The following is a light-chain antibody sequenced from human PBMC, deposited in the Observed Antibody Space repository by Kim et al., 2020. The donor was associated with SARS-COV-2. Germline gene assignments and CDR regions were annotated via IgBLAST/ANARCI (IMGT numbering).Light chain of an antibody. CDR2: LGS. Sequence: EILMTQSPLSLSVTPGEPASISCTSSQSLLHSDGFNYLDWFLQKPGQSPQVLMYLGSRRASGVPDRVSGSGSGTEFTLKISRVEAEDVWVYYCMQVLEPQWTFGQGTKVDIK. V-gene: IGKV2-28*01. CDR1: QSLLHSDGFNY. J-gene: IGKJ1*01. CDR3: MQVLEPQWT.